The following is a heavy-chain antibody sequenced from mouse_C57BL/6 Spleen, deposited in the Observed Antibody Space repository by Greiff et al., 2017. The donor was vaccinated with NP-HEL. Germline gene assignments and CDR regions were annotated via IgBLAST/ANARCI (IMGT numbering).Heavy chain of an antibody. CDR3: VRQYYGSNYWYFDV. J-gene: IGHJ1*03. CDR1: GFSFNTYA. CDR2: IRSKSNNYAT. D-gene: IGHD1-1*01. Sequence: EVQLVESGGGLVQPKGSLKLSCAASGFSFNTYAMNWVRQAQGKGLEWVARIRSKSNNYATYYADSVKDRFTISRDDSESMLYLQMNNLKTEDTAMYYCVRQYYGSNYWYFDVWGTGTTVTVSS. V-gene: IGHV10-1*01.